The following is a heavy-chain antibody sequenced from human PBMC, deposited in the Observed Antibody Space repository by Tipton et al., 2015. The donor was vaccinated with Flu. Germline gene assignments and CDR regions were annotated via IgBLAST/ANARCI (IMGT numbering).Heavy chain of an antibody. V-gene: IGHV4-31*03. CDR3: ARVRVTMVRGVDY. CDR2: IYYSGST. CDR1: GGSISSGGYY. Sequence: SLTCTVSGGSISSGGYYWSWIRQHPGKGLEWIGYIYYSGSTYYNPSLKSRVTISVDTSKNQFSLKLSSVTAADTAVYYCARVRVTMVRGVDYWGQGTLVTVSS. D-gene: IGHD3-10*01. J-gene: IGHJ4*02.